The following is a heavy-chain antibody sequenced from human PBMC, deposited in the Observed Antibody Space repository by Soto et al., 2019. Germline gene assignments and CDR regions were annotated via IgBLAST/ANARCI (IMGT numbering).Heavy chain of an antibody. CDR1: DFTFRNYW. CDR3: FGGNGGPQ. CDR2: IKPDGSAT. D-gene: IGHD3-16*01. V-gene: IGHV3-7*03. J-gene: IGHJ4*02. Sequence: PGGSLRLSCATSDFTFRNYWMNWVRQAPGKGLEWVANIKPDGSATNYVDSVKGRFTISRDNVRNSVSLQMNSLGVEDTAVYFCFGGNGGPQWGQGTLVTVSS.